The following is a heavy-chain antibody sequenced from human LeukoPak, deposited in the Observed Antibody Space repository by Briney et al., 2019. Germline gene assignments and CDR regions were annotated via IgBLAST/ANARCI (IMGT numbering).Heavy chain of an antibody. J-gene: IGHJ4*02. CDR2: ISGPGGST. V-gene: IGHV3-23*01. Sequence: GGSLRLSCAASGFTFSSYAMIWVREATGKVREWVSAISGPGGSTDYADSVKGRFTISRDSSKKTLYLQMKSVRAEDTAVYYCARARLSTIAMAGDYWGQGTLVTVSS. D-gene: IGHD6-19*01. CDR3: ARARLSTIAMAGDY. CDR1: GFTFSSYA.